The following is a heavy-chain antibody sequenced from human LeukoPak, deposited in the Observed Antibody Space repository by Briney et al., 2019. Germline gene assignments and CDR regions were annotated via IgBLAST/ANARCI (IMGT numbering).Heavy chain of an antibody. D-gene: IGHD4-17*01. CDR1: GFTFSSYG. CDR3: AGSYGEINWFDP. V-gene: IGHV3-30*02. Sequence: GGSLRLSCAASGFTFSSYGMHWVRQAPGKGLEWVAFIRYDGSNLYYADSVKGRFTISRDNAKNSLYLQMNSLRAEDTAVYYCAGSYGEINWFDPWGQGTLVTVSS. CDR2: IRYDGSNL. J-gene: IGHJ5*02.